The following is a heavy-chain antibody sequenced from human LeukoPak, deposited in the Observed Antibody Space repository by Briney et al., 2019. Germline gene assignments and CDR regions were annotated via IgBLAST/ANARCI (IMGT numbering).Heavy chain of an antibody. CDR1: GFTFSSFG. J-gene: IGHJ6*03. V-gene: IGHV3-23*01. CDR2: ISGTGGST. D-gene: IGHD2-2*01. CDR3: AKRLGSTSPYYYYMDV. Sequence: GGSLRLSCAASGFTFSSFGINRVRQAPGKGLEWVSGISGTGGSTYYADSVKGRFTISRDNSKNTPYLQMNSLRVEDTAVYYCAKRLGSTSPYYYYMDVWGKGTTVTVSS.